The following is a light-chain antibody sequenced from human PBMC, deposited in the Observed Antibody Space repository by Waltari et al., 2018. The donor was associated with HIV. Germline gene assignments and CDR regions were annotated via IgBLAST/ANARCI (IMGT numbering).Light chain of an antibody. CDR3: QSYDSSLSGYV. CDR1: SSNIGAGYD. J-gene: IGLJ1*01. V-gene: IGLV1-40*01. CDR2: GNS. Sequence: QSVLTQPPSVSGAPGQRVTISCTGSSSNIGAGYDVHWYQQLPGPAPKLLSYGNSNRPQGVPDRFSGSKSGTSASLAITGLQAEDEADYYCQSYDSSLSGYVFGTGTKVTVL.